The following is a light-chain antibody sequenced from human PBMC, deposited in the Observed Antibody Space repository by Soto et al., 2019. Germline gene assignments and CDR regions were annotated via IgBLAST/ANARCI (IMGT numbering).Light chain of an antibody. Sequence: QSVLTQPASVSGSPGQSITISCTGASSDVGGFDHVSWYQQHPGKVPRLLIYDVSSRPSGVSDRFSGSKSGNTASLTISGLQAEDEADYYCNSFTTTNTYVFGPGTKVTVL. CDR2: DVS. CDR1: SSDVGGFDH. V-gene: IGLV2-14*03. J-gene: IGLJ1*01. CDR3: NSFTTTNTYV.